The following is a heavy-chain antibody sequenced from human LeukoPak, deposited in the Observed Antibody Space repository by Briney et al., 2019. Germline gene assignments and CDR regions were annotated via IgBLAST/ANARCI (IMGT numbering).Heavy chain of an antibody. V-gene: IGHV4-39*07. CDR2: IYYSGST. CDR3: ASLSPSRQLVHRPD. D-gene: IGHD6-13*01. J-gene: IGHJ4*02. CDR1: GGSISSSSYY. Sequence: SETLSLTCTVSGGSISSSSYYWGWIRQPPGKGLEWIGSIYYSGSTYYNPSLKSRVTISVDTSKNQFSLKLSSVTAADTAVYYCASLSPSRQLVHRPDWGQGTLVTVSS.